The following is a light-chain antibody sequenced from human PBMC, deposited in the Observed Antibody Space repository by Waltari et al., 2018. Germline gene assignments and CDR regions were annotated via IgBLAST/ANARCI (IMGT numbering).Light chain of an antibody. V-gene: IGKV3-11*01. Sequence: ENELTQSPATLSLSPGERATLSCRASQSVSSFLAWYQQKPGQAPRLLIYDASNRATGIPARFSGSGSGTDFTLTIRSLEPEDFAVYYCQQRNTWPISFGQGTRLEIK. CDR3: QQRNTWPIS. J-gene: IGKJ5*01. CDR2: DAS. CDR1: QSVSSF.